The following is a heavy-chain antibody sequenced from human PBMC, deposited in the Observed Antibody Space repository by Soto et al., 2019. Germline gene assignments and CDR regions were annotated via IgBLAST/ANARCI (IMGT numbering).Heavy chain of an antibody. CDR1: GGSVNNDKW. CDR2: IHSSGIT. Sequence: QVQLQESGPGLVKPSGTLSLTCAVSGGSVNNDKWWSWVRQPPGKGLEWIGEIHSSGITNYNPSLKSRASIFVDKLKNQVSVKLTSVTAADPAVYFCAGQWSAGYGAFDPWGQGTLVTVSS. D-gene: IGHD3-9*01. J-gene: IGHJ5*02. V-gene: IGHV4-4*02. CDR3: AGQWSAGYGAFDP.